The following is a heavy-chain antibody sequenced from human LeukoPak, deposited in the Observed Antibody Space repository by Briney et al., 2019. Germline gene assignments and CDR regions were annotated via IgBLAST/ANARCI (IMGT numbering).Heavy chain of an antibody. V-gene: IGHV1-46*01. Sequence: ASVKVSCKASGYTFTSYYFHWVRQAPGQGLEWMGIITPSGGRTKYAQKFQGRVTMTRDMSTSTVYTELSSLRSDDTAVYYCARDIEYYDILTGYSYFDYWGQGTLVTVSS. J-gene: IGHJ4*02. D-gene: IGHD3-9*01. CDR3: ARDIEYYDILTGYSYFDY. CDR1: GYTFTSYY. CDR2: ITPSGGRT.